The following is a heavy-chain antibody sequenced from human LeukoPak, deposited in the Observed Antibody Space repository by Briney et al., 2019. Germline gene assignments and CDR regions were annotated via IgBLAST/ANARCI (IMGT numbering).Heavy chain of an antibody. Sequence: SETLSLTCAVYGGSFSGYYWSWIRQPPGKGLEWIGEINHSGSTNYNPSLKSRVTISVDTSKNQFSLKLSSVTAADTAVYYCARHSGYYDFWSGPLFLYYYYMDVWGKGTTVTVSS. CDR3: ARHSGYYDFWSGPLFLYYYYMDV. CDR1: GGSFSGYY. CDR2: INHSGST. D-gene: IGHD3-3*01. J-gene: IGHJ6*03. V-gene: IGHV4-34*01.